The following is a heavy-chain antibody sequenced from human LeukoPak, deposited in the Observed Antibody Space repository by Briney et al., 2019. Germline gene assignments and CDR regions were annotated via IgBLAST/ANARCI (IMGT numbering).Heavy chain of an antibody. CDR3: ARAVGATLYYYYYYMDV. D-gene: IGHD1-26*01. CDR1: GYTFTSYY. V-gene: IGHV1-46*01. J-gene: IGHJ6*03. CDR2: INPSGGST. Sequence: ASVKVSCKASGYTFTSYYMHWVRQAPGQGLEWMGIINPSGGSTSYAQKFQGRVTMTRDTSTSTVYMELSSLRSEDTAVYYCARAVGATLYYYYYYMDVWGKGTTVTVSS.